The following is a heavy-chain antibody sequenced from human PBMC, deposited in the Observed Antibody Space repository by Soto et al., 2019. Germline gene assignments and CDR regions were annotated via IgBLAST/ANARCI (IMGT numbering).Heavy chain of an antibody. D-gene: IGHD2-15*01. CDR3: ARDHCRRCYYFAY. Sequence: ASVKVSCKASGYTFTGYYMHWVRQAPGQGLEWMGWINPNSGGTNYAQKFQGWVTMTRDTSISTAYMELSRLRSDDTAVYYCARDHCRRCYYFAYWGQGTLVTVSS. J-gene: IGHJ4*02. CDR2: INPNSGGT. V-gene: IGHV1-2*04. CDR1: GYTFTGYY.